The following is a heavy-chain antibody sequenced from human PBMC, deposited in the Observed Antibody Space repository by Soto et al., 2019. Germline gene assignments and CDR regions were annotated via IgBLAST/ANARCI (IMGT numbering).Heavy chain of an antibody. Sequence: QVRLEQSEAEVKKPGSSVKVSCKASGGTFRNYAISWVRQAPGQGLEWMGVIILPFGTPNYAQTFQGRVTITADESMTTAYMELSGLRSEDTAVYYCARGPDYEGYFDYWGRGTLVTVSS. CDR1: GGTFRNYA. CDR3: ARGPDYEGYFDY. V-gene: IGHV1-69*12. CDR2: IILPFGTP. D-gene: IGHD4-17*01. J-gene: IGHJ4*02.